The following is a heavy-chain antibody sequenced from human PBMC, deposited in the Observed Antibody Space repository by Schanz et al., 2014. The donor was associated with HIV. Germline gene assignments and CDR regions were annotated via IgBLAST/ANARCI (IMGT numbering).Heavy chain of an antibody. CDR3: ARDGYNSLSRKNYYFDS. J-gene: IGHJ4*02. CDR2: ISYDGSNK. CDR1: GFTFSNYA. Sequence: VHLLESGGGVVQPGRSLRLSCAVSGFTFSNYAMHWVRQAPGKGLEWVAVISYDGSNKYYADSVKGRFTISRDNSKNTLYLQMNSLRAEDTAVYFCARDGYNSLSRKNYYFDSWGPGTLVTVSS. V-gene: IGHV3-30-3*01. D-gene: IGHD1-1*01.